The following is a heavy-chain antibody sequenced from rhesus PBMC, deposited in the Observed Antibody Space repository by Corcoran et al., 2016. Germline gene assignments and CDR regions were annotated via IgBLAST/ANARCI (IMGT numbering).Heavy chain of an antibody. CDR3: ARDWGYFDY. Sequence: QVQLEESGPGLVKPSETLSLTCAVSGGSISGYSWNWIRQPPGKGLEWIGYSGGSGGINDYNPSLKSRVTSSTAAAKNQLSLRRSSVTAADTAVYYCARDWGYFDYWGQGVLVTVSS. CDR1: GGSISGYS. CDR2: SGGSGGIN. J-gene: IGHJ4*01. V-gene: IGHV4S5*01. D-gene: IGHD3-34*01.